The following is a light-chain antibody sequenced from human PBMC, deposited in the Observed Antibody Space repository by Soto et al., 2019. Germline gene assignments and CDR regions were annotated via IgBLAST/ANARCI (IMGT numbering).Light chain of an antibody. V-gene: IGKV1-39*01. CDR3: QQSYNTPPT. J-gene: IGKJ1*01. CDR2: DAS. Sequence: DIQMTQSPSSLSASVGDRVTITCRASQSISSFLNWYQQKPGKAPKLLIYDASSLKSGVPSRFSGSGSGTDFTLTISSLQPEDFATYYCQQSYNTPPTFGQGTKVEIK. CDR1: QSISSF.